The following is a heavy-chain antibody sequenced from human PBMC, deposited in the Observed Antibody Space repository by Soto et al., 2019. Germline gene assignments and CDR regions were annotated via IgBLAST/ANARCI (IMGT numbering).Heavy chain of an antibody. V-gene: IGHV1-69*13. J-gene: IGHJ3*02. CDR1: GGTFSSYA. Sequence: EASVKVSCKASGGTFSSYAISWVRQAPGQGLEWMGGIIPIFGTANYAQKFQGRVTITADESTSTAYMELSSLRSEDTAVYYCARDVYCSGGSCLPYDAFDIWGQGTMVTVSS. CDR2: IIPIFGTA. CDR3: ARDVYCSGGSCLPYDAFDI. D-gene: IGHD2-15*01.